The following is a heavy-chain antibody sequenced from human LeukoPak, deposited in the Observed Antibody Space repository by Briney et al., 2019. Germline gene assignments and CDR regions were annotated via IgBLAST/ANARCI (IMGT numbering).Heavy chain of an antibody. CDR2: IYPNSGGT. J-gene: IGHJ3*02. CDR3: ARGPAISGSYFLDAFDI. V-gene: IGHV1-2*02. D-gene: IGHD1-26*01. CDR1: GYTFTGYY. Sequence: ASVKVSCKASGYTFTGYYMHWVRQAPGQGLEWMGWIYPNSGGTNYAQEFQGRITMTRDTSISTAYMEVSRLRSDDTAVYYCARGPAISGSYFLDAFDIWGQGTMVTVSS.